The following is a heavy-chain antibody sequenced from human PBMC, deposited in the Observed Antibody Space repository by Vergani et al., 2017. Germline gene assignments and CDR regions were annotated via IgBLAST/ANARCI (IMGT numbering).Heavy chain of an antibody. Sequence: QVQLQESGPGLVKPSETLSLTCTVSGYSVISTDYHWGWIRQPPGKGLEWIGYFDYSGSTHYNPSLKSRVTISVHRSKTQFFLTLTSVTAADTAMYYCARGEDYVWEVASIWGQGTLVTVSS. D-gene: IGHD3-16*01. CDR2: FDYSGST. J-gene: IGHJ4*02. CDR1: GYSVISTDYH. CDR3: ARGEDYVWEVASI. V-gene: IGHV4-31*03.